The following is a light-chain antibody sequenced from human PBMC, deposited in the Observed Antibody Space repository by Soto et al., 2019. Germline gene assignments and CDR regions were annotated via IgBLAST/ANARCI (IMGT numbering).Light chain of an antibody. J-gene: IGKJ1*01. CDR3: QQYGTSPWT. CDR1: QNVRSSY. V-gene: IGKV3-20*01. CDR2: DMS. Sequence: EIVLTQSPATLSLSPGERATLSCRASQNVRSSYLAWFQQKPGQTPRLLIYDMSSMATGVQDRFSGSVSGTDFTLTISRVEAKDFAVYYCQQYGTSPWTFGQGTKVEIK.